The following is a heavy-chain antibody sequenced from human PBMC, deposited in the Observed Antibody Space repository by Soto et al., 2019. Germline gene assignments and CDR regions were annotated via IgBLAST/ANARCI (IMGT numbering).Heavy chain of an antibody. CDR3: AHSTYSSENNWFDP. CDR2: IYWNDDK. J-gene: IGHJ5*02. V-gene: IGHV2-5*01. Sequence: SGPTLVNPTQTLALTWTFSGFSLSTSGVGVGWIRQPPGKALEWLALIYWNDDKRYSPSLKSRLTITKETSKNQVVLIVTNMGPVDAATYYCAHSTYSSENNWFDPWGQGTLVTVSS. CDR1: GFSLSTSGVG. D-gene: IGHD4-4*01.